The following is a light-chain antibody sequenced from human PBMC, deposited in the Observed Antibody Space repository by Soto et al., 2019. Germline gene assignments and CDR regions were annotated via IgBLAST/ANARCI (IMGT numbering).Light chain of an antibody. Sequence: SYELTQPTSVSVAPGQTASISCGGNNIGIKDVYWYQQQPGQAPVLVIYDNRDRPSGIPERFSGSNSGNTATLTISRVEAGDEADYYCQVWDTSSDHPVFGGGTKLTVL. CDR2: DNR. CDR1: NIGIKD. V-gene: IGLV3-21*01. J-gene: IGLJ2*01. CDR3: QVWDTSSDHPV.